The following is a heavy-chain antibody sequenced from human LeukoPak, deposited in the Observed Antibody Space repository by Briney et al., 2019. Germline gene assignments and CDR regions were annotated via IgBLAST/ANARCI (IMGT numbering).Heavy chain of an antibody. CDR1: GYTFTSYG. CDR3: ARDRRGASQHIVATKWVYYFDY. D-gene: IGHD5-12*01. J-gene: IGHJ4*02. CDR2: ISAYNGNT. Sequence: ASVKVSCKASGYTFTSYGISWVRQAPGQGLEWMGWISAYNGNTNYAQKLQGRVTMTTDTSTSTAYMELRSLRSDDTAVYYCARDRRGASQHIVATKWVYYFDYWGQGTLVTVSS. V-gene: IGHV1-18*01.